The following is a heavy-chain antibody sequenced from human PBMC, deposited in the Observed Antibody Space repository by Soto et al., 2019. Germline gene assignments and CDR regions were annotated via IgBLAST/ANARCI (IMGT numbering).Heavy chain of an antibody. CDR1: DYTFTSYG. J-gene: IGHJ6*02. D-gene: IGHD3-10*01. V-gene: IGHV1-18*01. CDR2: ISAYNGNT. CDR3: ARSGKQLRGYYYYYGMDV. Sequence: ASVKVSCKASDYTFTSYGISWVRQAPGQGLEWMGWISAYNGNTNYAQKLQGRVTMTTDTSTSTAYMELRSLRSDDTAVYYCARSGKQLRGYYYYYGMDVWGQGTTVTVSS.